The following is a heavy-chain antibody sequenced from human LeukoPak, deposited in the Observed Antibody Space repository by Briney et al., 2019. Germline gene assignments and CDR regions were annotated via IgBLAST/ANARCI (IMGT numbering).Heavy chain of an antibody. D-gene: IGHD3-10*01. J-gene: IGHJ6*02. CDR3: ARDKYGSGSDYYYYYGMDV. Sequence: QTLSLTCTVSGRSISSGGYYWSWIRQNPGKGLEWIGYIYYSGSTYYNPSLKSRVTISVDTSKNQFSLKLSSVTAADTAVYYCARDKYGSGSDYYYYYGMDVWGQGTTVTVSS. CDR2: IYYSGST. CDR1: GRSISSGGYY. V-gene: IGHV4-31*03.